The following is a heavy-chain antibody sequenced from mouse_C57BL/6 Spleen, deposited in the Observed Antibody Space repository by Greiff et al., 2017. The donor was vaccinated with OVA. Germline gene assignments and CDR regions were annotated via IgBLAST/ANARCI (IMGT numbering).Heavy chain of an antibody. D-gene: IGHD2-4*01. Sequence: EVKVEESGPGLVKPSQSLSLTCSVTGYSITSGYYWNWIRQFPGIKLEWMGYISYDGSNNYNPSLKNRISITRDTSKNQFFLKLNSVTTEDTATYYCARGEDYDRGFDYWGQGTTLTVSS. V-gene: IGHV3-6*01. CDR1: GYSITSGYY. CDR2: ISYDGSN. J-gene: IGHJ2*01. CDR3: ARGEDYDRGFDY.